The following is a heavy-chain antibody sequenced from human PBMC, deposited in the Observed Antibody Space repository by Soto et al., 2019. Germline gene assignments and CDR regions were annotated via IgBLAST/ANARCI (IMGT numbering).Heavy chain of an antibody. J-gene: IGHJ6*03. D-gene: IGHD3-10*01. CDR3: AKDSGITMVRGVIDYYYYYYMDV. CDR2: ISWNSGSI. V-gene: IGHV3-9*01. CDR1: GFTFDDYA. Sequence: EVQLVESGGGLVQPGRSLRLSCAASGFTFDDYAMHWVRQAPGKGLEWVSGISWNSGSIGYADSVKGRFTISRDNAKNSLYLQMNSLRAEDTALYYCAKDSGITMVRGVIDYYYYYYMDVWGKGTTVTVSS.